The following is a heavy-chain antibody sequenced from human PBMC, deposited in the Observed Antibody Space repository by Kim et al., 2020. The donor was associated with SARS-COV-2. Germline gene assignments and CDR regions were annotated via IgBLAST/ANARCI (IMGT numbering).Heavy chain of an antibody. Sequence: GGSLRLSCAASGFTFSSYSMNWVRQAPGKGLEWVSSISSSSSYIYYADSVKGRFTTSRDNAKNSLYLQMNSLRAEDTAVYYCARGSIDYDILTGSEQLNPFDPWGQGTLVTVSS. CDR3: ARGSIDYDILTGSEQLNPFDP. J-gene: IGHJ5*02. CDR1: GFTFSSYS. CDR2: ISSSSSYI. V-gene: IGHV3-21*01. D-gene: IGHD3-9*01.